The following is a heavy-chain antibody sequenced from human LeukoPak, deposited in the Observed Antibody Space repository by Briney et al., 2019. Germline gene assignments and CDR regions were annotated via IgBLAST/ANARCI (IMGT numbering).Heavy chain of an antibody. CDR1: GGSISSSSYY. J-gene: IGHJ4*02. Sequence: KTSETLSLTCTVSGGSISSSSYYWGWIRQPPGKGLKWIGSIYYSGSTYYDPSLKSRVTISVDTSKNQFSLKLSSVTAADTAVYYCARTYYDSSGYFVGGGCYFDYWGQGTLVTVSS. CDR3: ARTYYDSSGYFVGGGCYFDY. D-gene: IGHD3-22*01. CDR2: IYYSGST. V-gene: IGHV4-39*07.